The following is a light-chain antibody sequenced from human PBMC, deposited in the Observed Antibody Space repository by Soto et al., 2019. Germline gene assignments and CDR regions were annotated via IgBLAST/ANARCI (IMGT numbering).Light chain of an antibody. J-gene: IGLJ1*01. V-gene: IGLV2-14*01. CDR1: SSDVGGYNY. CDR2: DVS. CDR3: SSYTSSSTRV. Sequence: QSALTQPASVSGSPGQSITIYCTGTSSDVGGYNYVSWYQQHPGKAPKLMIYDVSNRPSGVSNRFSGSKSANTASLTISGLQAEDEADYYCSSYTSSSTRVFGTGTKVTVL.